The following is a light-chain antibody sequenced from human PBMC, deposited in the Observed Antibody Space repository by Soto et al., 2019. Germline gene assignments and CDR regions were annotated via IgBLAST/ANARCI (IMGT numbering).Light chain of an antibody. J-gene: IGKJ3*01. V-gene: IGKV3-20*01. CDR2: GAS. Sequence: EIVLTQSPGTLSLSPGERATLSCRASQSVSSSYLAWYQQKPGQAPRVLIYGASSRATGIPDRFSGSGSGTDIALTTSTLEPEDFAVYYCQQYGSPPLFTFGTGTKVNIK. CDR3: QQYGSPPLFT. CDR1: QSVSSSY.